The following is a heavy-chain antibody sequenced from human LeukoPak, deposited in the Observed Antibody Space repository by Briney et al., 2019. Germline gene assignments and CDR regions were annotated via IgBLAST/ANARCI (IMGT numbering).Heavy chain of an antibody. CDR3: ARQDRLTIAARGSGY. V-gene: IGHV4-59*08. CDR2: IYYSGST. D-gene: IGHD6-6*01. Sequence: SETLSLTCTVSGGSISSYYWSWIRQPPGKGLEWIGYIYYSGSTNYNPSLKSRVTISVDTSKNQFSLKLSSVTAADTAVYYCARQDRLTIAARGSGYWGQGTLVTVSS. CDR1: GGSISSYY. J-gene: IGHJ4*02.